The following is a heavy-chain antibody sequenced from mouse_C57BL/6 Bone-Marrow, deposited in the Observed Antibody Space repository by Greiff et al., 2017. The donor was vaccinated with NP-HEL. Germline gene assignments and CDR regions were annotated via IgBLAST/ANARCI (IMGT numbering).Heavy chain of an antibody. CDR1: GYTFTSYW. D-gene: IGHD1-1*01. Sequence: QVQLQQPGAELVKPGASVKLSCKASGYTFTSYWMHWVKQRPGQGLEWIGMIHPNSGSTNYNAKVKSKATLTVDKSSSTAYMQLSSLTSEDSAVYYCARVTTVVATKDWYFDVWGTGTTVTVSS. CDR3: ARVTTVVATKDWYFDV. CDR2: IHPNSGST. V-gene: IGHV1-64*01. J-gene: IGHJ1*03.